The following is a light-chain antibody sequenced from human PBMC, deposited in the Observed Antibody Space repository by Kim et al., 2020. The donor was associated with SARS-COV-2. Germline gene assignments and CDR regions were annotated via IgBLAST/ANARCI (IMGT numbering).Light chain of an antibody. CDR1: QSVGCY. CDR3: QQYNHWIS. J-gene: IGKJ5*01. Sequence: SVSPGERVTLSCRASQSVGCYVAWYQHKPGKGPRLLIYGAYTRATGIPVRFSGSGSETEFTLTITSLQTDDVAVYYCQQYNHWISFGQGTRLEIK. V-gene: IGKV3-15*01. CDR2: GAY.